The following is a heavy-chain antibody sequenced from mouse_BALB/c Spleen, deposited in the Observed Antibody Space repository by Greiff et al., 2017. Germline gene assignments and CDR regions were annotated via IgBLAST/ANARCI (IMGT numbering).Heavy chain of an antibody. CDR3: ARNKRGLPFDY. CDR2: IWSGGST. V-gene: IGHV2-2*02. D-gene: IGHD5-5*01. Sequence: VMLVESGPGLVQPSQSLSITCTVSGFSLTSYGVHWVRQSPGKGLEWLGVIWSGGSTDYNAAFISRLSISKDNSKSQVFFKMNSLQANDTAIYYCARNKRGLPFDYWGQGTTLTVSS. CDR1: GFSLTSYG. J-gene: IGHJ2*01.